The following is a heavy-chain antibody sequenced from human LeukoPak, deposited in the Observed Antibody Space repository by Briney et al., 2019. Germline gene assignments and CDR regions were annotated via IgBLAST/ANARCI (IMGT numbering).Heavy chain of an antibody. Sequence: ASVKVSCKASGYTFTGYYMHWVRQAPGQGLEWMGWINPNSGGTNYAQKFQGRVTMTEDTSTDTAYMELSSLRSEDTAVYYCATAVIAAAGWFWFDPWGQGTLVTVSS. CDR3: ATAVIAAAGWFWFDP. CDR1: GYTFTGYY. D-gene: IGHD6-13*01. V-gene: IGHV1-2*02. J-gene: IGHJ5*02. CDR2: INPNSGGT.